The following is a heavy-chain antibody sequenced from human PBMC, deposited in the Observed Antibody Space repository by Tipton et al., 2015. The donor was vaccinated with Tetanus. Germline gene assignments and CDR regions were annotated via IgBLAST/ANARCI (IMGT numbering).Heavy chain of an antibody. V-gene: IGHV3-48*01. CDR2: IRDSGTTT. CDR3: ARAGSFVLCGGDCYSEAFDI. CDR1: GFIFSSYP. J-gene: IGHJ3*02. D-gene: IGHD2-21*02. Sequence: SLRLSCAASGFIFSSYPVNWVRQTPGKGLEWLANIRDSGTTTYYADSVKGRFTISRDNAKNSLYLQMNSLRAEDTAVYYCARAGSFVLCGGDCYSEAFDIWGQGTMVTVSS.